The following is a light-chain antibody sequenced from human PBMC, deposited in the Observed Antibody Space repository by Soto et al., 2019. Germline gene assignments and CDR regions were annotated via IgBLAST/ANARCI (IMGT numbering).Light chain of an antibody. CDR2: WAS. J-gene: IGKJ1*01. Sequence: DIVMTQSPDSLAVSLGERATINCKSSQSLLHSSNNKNYLAWYQQKPGQPPKLLIYWASTRESGVPDRFSGSGSGTDFTPTISSLQAEDVAVYYCHQYYSVPRTFGQGTKVEF. CDR3: HQYYSVPRT. V-gene: IGKV4-1*01. CDR1: QSLLHSSNNKNY.